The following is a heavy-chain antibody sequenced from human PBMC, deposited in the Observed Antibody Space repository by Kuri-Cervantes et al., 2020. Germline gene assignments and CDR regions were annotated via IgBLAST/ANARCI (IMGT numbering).Heavy chain of an antibody. CDR1: GFTFSSYG. Sequence: GGSLRLSCAASGFTFSSYGMHWVRQAPGKGLEWVAVIWCDGSNKYYADSVKGRFTISRDNSKNTLYLQMNSLRAEDTAVYYCAKEIRPQYYDFWSGYYTGGANMDVWGQGTTVTVSS. CDR3: AKEIRPQYYDFWSGYYTGGANMDV. J-gene: IGHJ6*02. V-gene: IGHV3-33*06. D-gene: IGHD3-3*01. CDR2: IWCDGSNK.